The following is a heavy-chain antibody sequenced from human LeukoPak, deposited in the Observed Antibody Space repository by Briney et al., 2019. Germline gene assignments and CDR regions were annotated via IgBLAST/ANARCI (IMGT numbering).Heavy chain of an antibody. V-gene: IGHV4-39*07. CDR2: IYYSGST. Sequence: SETLSLTCTVSGGSISSSSYYWGWIRQPPGKGLEWIGSIYYSGSTYYNPSLKSRVTISVDTSKNQFSLKLSSVTAADTAVYYCAREGYGSGRSDYWGQGTLVTVSS. CDR1: GGSISSSSYY. J-gene: IGHJ4*02. CDR3: AREGYGSGRSDY. D-gene: IGHD3-10*01.